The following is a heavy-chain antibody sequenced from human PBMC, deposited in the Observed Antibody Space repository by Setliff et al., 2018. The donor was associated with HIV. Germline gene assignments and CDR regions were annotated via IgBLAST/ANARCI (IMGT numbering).Heavy chain of an antibody. CDR3: ARLSKFYDFWTPNY. D-gene: IGHD3-3*01. J-gene: IGHJ4*02. Sequence: PGESLKISCKGSGSSFTSYWIGWVRQMPGKGLEYMGFIWPDDSDAIYNPSFQGQVTLSADKSITTVYLQWSSLETPDTAMYYCARLSKFYDFWTPNYWGQGTLVTVSS. CDR1: GSSFTSYW. V-gene: IGHV5-51*01. CDR2: IWPDDSDA.